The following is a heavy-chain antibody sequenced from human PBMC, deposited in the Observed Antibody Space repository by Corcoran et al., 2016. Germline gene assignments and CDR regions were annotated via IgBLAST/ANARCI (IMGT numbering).Heavy chain of an antibody. V-gene: IGHV3-33*01. CDR3: ARDTCGGDCYSLDY. J-gene: IGHJ4*02. D-gene: IGHD2-21*02. Sequence: QVQLVESGGGVVQPGRSLRLSCAASGFTFSSYGMHWVRQAPGKGLEWVALIWYDGRNPYYADSVKGRFTISRDNSKNTLYLQMNSLRAEVTALYYCARDTCGGDCYSLDYWGQGTLVTVSS. CDR2: IWYDGRNP. CDR1: GFTFSSYG.